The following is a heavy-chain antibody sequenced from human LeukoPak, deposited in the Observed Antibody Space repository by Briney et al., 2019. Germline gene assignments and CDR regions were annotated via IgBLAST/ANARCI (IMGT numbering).Heavy chain of an antibody. Sequence: AAVKSSCKASVDTFSSYYMLWVRHAPGDKRVGMGIINPSGGRTSYAQKFQGRVTITRDTSTSTVYMELSSLRSEDTAVHYFARGEWLVPLGDYYYNMDVWGKGTTVTISS. CDR1: VDTFSSYY. J-gene: IGHJ6*03. CDR3: ARGEWLVPLGDYYYNMDV. CDR2: INPSGGRT. V-gene: IGHV1-46*01. D-gene: IGHD6-19*01.